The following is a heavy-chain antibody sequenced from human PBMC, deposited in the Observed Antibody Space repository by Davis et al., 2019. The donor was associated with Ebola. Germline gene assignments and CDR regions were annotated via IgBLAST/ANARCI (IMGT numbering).Heavy chain of an antibody. V-gene: IGHV5-51*01. CDR2: IYPGDSDT. D-gene: IGHD3-9*01. Sequence: GESLKISCKGSGYSFTSYWIGWVRQMPGKGLEWMGIIYPGDSDTRYSPSFQGQVTISTDKSISTAYLQWSSLKASDTAMYYCARHTLATETYYDILTGYYSGIYYFDYWGQGTLVTVSS. CDR1: GYSFTSYW. CDR3: ARHTLATETYYDILTGYYSGIYYFDY. J-gene: IGHJ4*02.